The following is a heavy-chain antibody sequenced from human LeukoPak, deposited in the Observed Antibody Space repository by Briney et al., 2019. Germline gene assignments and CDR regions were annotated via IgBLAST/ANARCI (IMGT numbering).Heavy chain of an antibody. D-gene: IGHD7-27*01. J-gene: IGHJ4*02. V-gene: IGHV1-2*02. Sequence: GASVKVSCKASGYAFTGYNMHWVRQAPGQGLEWMGWINPNSGGTNYAQKFQGRVTMTRDMSISTAYMELSRLTSDDTAVYYCARGNRGFDYWGQGTLVTVSS. CDR2: INPNSGGT. CDR3: ARGNRGFDY. CDR1: GYAFTGYN.